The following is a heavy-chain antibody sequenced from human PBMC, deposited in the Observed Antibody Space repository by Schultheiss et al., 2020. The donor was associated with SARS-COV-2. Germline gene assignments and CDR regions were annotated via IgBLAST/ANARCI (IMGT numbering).Heavy chain of an antibody. CDR2: ISWNSGSI. CDR1: GFTFDDYA. J-gene: IGHJ4*02. Sequence: SLKISCAASGFTFDDYAMHWVRQAPGKGLEWVSCISWNSGSIGYADSVKGRFTISRDNTKNSLYLQMDSLRAEDTTLYYCASNSYATTYYFDYWGQGTLVTGSS. D-gene: IGHD3-16*01. V-gene: IGHV3-9*01. CDR3: ASNSYATTYYFDY.